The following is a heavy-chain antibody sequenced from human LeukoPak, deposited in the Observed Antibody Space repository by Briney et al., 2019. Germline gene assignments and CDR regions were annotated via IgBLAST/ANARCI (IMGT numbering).Heavy chain of an antibody. V-gene: IGHV1-18*01. CDR2: ISAYNANT. D-gene: IGHD4-11*01. Sequence: ASVKVSCKASGYTFTNDGISWVRQAPRQEPEWMGWISAYNANTNFAQKFQGRLTMTTDTSTSTAYMELKSLGSDDTAIYYCARDPYSNPYYFDSWGQGTLVTVSS. CDR1: GYTFTNDG. CDR3: ARDPYSNPYYFDS. J-gene: IGHJ4*02.